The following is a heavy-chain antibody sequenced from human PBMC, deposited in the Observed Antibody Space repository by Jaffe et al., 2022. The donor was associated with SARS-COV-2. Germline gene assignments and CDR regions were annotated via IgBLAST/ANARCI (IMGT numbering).Heavy chain of an antibody. CDR3: ARPRNSSGYPRYFDY. D-gene: IGHD3-22*01. CDR2: IYPGDSDT. V-gene: IGHV5-51*01. J-gene: IGHJ4*02. CDR1: GYSFTSYW. Sequence: EVQLVQSGAEVKKPGESLKISCKGSGYSFTSYWIGWVRQMPGKGLEWMGIIYPGDSDTRYSPSFQGQVTISADKSISTAYLQWSSLKASDTAMYYCARPRNSSGYPRYFDYWGQGTLVTVSS.